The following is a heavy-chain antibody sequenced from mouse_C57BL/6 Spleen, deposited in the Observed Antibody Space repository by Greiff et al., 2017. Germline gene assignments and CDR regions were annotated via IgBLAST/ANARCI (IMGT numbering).Heavy chain of an antibody. D-gene: IGHD2-4*01. J-gene: IGHJ4*01. V-gene: IGHV1-72*01. CDR3: ARAGSSSNDYSYYAMDY. CDR1: GYTFTSYW. Sequence: QVQLQQPGAELVKPGASVKLSCKASGYTFTSYWMHWVKQRPGRGLEWIGRIDPNSGGTKYNEKFKSKATLTVDKPSSAAYMQLSSLTSEDSAVYYCARAGSSSNDYSYYAMDYWGQGASVTVSS. CDR2: IDPNSGGT.